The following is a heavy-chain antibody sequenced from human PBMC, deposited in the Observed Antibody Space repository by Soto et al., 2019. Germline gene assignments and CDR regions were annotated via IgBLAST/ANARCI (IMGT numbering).Heavy chain of an antibody. CDR2: IIPIFGTA. J-gene: IGHJ6*02. CDR1: GGTFSSYA. CDR3: ARPAGYSSSWLAYYYGMDV. Sequence: QVQLLQSGAEVKKPGSSVKVSCKASGGTFSSYAISWVRQAPGQGLECMGGIIPIFGTANYAQKFQGRVTITADESTSTAYMERSSLRSEDTAVYYCARPAGYSSSWLAYYYGMDVWGQGTTVTVSS. D-gene: IGHD6-13*01. V-gene: IGHV1-69*12.